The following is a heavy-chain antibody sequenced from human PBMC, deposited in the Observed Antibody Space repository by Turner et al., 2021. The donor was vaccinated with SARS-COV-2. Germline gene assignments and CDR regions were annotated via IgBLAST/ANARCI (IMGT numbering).Heavy chain of an antibody. D-gene: IGHD3-3*01. J-gene: IGHJ6*02. Sequence: EVQLVESGGGLVKPGGSLRLSCAASGFTFSSYSMHWVRQAPGKGLEWVSSISSRISYIYYADSVKGRFTISRDNAKNSLYLQMNSLRAEDTAVYYCAREYYDFWSGYLGYGMDVWGQGTTVTVSS. CDR2: ISSRISYI. CDR3: AREYYDFWSGYLGYGMDV. V-gene: IGHV3-21*01. CDR1: GFTFSSYS.